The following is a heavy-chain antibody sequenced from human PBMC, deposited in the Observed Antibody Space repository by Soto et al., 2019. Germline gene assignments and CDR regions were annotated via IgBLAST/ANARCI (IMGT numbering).Heavy chain of an antibody. Sequence: QVQLVESGGGVVQPGRSLRLSCAASGFTFSSYAMHWDRQAPGKGLEWVAVISYDGSNKYYADSVKGRFTISRDNSKNTLYLQMNSLRAEDTAVYYCAAGYGHRRNDYWGQGTLVTVSS. CDR1: GFTFSSYA. D-gene: IGHD4-17*01. J-gene: IGHJ4*02. CDR3: AAGYGHRRNDY. V-gene: IGHV3-30-3*01. CDR2: ISYDGSNK.